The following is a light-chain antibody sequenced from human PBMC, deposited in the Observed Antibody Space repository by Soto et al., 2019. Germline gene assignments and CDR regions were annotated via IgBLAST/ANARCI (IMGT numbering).Light chain of an antibody. Sequence: EIVLTQSPGTLSLSPGERATFSCRASQSVSSSYIAWYQQKRGQAPRRLIYGASIRATGIPDRFSGSGSGTDFTLTISRLELVDFSLYYRHQYPTPPRPFGHGSKVE. CDR3: HQYPTPPRP. J-gene: IGKJ1*01. CDR1: QSVSSSY. CDR2: GAS. V-gene: IGKV3-20*01.